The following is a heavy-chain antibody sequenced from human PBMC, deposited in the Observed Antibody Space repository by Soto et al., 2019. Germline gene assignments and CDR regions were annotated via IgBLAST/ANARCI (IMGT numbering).Heavy chain of an antibody. J-gene: IGHJ6*02. D-gene: IGHD2-2*02. CDR2: ISSRSDI. CDR3: AREYTAWPLAYGLDV. CDR1: GITFSTYS. V-gene: IGHV3-21*01. Sequence: GGSWRLSGEVPGITFSTYSMDWVRQAPGKGLEWVSSISSRSDIYYANSVKGRFTISRDNAKNSVSLQMNSLRAEDTAVYYCAREYTAWPLAYGLDVWGQGTTVTVSS.